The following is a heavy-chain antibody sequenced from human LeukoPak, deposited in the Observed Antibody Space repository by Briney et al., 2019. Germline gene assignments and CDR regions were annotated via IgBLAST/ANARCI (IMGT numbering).Heavy chain of an antibody. J-gene: IGHJ4*02. CDR1: GFMFRNYA. V-gene: IGHV3-30*02. CDR2: IQYDGSNK. Sequence: PGGSLRLSCAASGFMFRNYAIHWVRQAPGKGLEWVSFIQYDGSNKYYADSVKGRFTISRDNSKNTLYLQMNSLRAEDTAIYYCAFPISLTNYFDYWGQGTLVTVSS. CDR3: AFPISLTNYFDY. D-gene: IGHD3-9*01.